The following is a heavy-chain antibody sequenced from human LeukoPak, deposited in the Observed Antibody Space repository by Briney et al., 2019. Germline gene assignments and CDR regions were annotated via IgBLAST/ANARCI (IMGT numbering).Heavy chain of an antibody. D-gene: IGHD2-2*01. CDR3: ARDQEHCSGTSCYPYWYDS. V-gene: IGHV4-4*07. J-gene: IGHJ5*01. CDR1: GASITSYH. CDR2: MFYSGNT. Sequence: PSEALSLTCTVSGASITSYHWSWIRQPAGKGLEWIGRMFYSGNTDYNPSLKSRLTMSIDTSKNQFSLKLSSVTAADTAVYFCARDQEHCSGTSCYPYWYDSWGQGTLVTVSS.